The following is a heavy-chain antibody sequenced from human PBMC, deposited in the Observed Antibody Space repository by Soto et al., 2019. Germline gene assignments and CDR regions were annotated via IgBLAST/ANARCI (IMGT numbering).Heavy chain of an antibody. V-gene: IGHV3-64*02. CDR3: ARGRAAYYFDY. CDR2: TSGDGRIM. CDR1: GFTFSIYT. Sequence: GGSLRLSCAASGFTFSIYTMHWLHQVPGKGLEHVSSTSGDGRIMYYLDSVKGRFTISRDNSKNTLYLQMGSLRTEDMAVYYCARGRAAYYFDYWGQGALVTVSS. J-gene: IGHJ4*02. D-gene: IGHD6-25*01.